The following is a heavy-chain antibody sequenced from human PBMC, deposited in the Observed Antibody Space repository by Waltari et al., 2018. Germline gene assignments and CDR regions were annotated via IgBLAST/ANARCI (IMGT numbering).Heavy chain of an antibody. Sequence: EVQLVESGGGLVQPGGSLRLSCAASGFTFSSYEMNWVRQAPGKGLEWVSYISSSGSTIYCTDLVKSRFTISRYNAKNSLYLQMNSLRAEDTAVYYCARDHNYDSSGYYIPFDYWGQGTLVTVSS. V-gene: IGHV3-48*03. CDR2: ISSSGSTI. CDR3: ARDHNYDSSGYYIPFDY. CDR1: GFTFSSYE. J-gene: IGHJ4*02. D-gene: IGHD3-22*01.